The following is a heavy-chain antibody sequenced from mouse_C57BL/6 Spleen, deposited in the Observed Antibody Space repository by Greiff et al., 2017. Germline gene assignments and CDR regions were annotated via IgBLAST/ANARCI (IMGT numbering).Heavy chain of an antibody. J-gene: IGHJ3*01. D-gene: IGHD1-1*01. CDR3: ARKFPHDGSSYEGLAY. Sequence: VQLKQSGAELVKPGASVKLSCTASGFNIKDYYMHWVKQRTEQGLEWIGRSDPEDGETKYAPNFQGKATITADTSSNTAYLQLSSLTSEDTAVYYCARKFPHDGSSYEGLAYWGQGTLVTVSA. V-gene: IGHV14-2*01. CDR2: SDPEDGET. CDR1: GFNIKDYY.